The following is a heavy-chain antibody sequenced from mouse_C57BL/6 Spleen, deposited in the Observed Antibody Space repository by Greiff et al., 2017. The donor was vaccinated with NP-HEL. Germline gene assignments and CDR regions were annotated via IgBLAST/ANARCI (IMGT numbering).Heavy chain of an antibody. J-gene: IGHJ2*01. V-gene: IGHV1-42*01. CDR1: GYSFTGYY. D-gene: IGHD2-1*01. Sequence: VQLQQSGPELVKPGASVKISCKASGYSFTGYYMNWVKQSPEKSLEWIGEINPSTGGTTYNQKFKAKATLTVDKSSSTAYMQLKSLTSEDSAVYYCARGLRSGNYDYWGQGTTLTVSS. CDR2: INPSTGGT. CDR3: ARGLRSGNYDY.